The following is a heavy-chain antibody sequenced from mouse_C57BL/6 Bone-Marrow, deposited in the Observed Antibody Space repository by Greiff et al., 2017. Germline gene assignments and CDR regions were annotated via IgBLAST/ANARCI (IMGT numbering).Heavy chain of an antibody. D-gene: IGHD1-1*01. CDR2: IYPGSGST. V-gene: IGHV1-55*01. CDR3: ASEGYYYGSVWFAY. J-gene: IGHJ3*01. CDR1: GYTFTSYW. Sequence: QVQLKHPGAELVKPGASVKMSCKASGYTFTSYWITWVKQRPGQGLEWIGDIYPGSGSTNYNEKFKSKATLTVDTSSSTAYMQLSSLTSEDSAVYYCASEGYYYGSVWFAYWGQGTLVTVSA.